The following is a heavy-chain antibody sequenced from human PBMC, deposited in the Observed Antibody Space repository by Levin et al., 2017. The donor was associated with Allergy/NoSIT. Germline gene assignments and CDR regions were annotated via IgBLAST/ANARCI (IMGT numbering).Heavy chain of an antibody. CDR3: AHYYYDSRGGGYDYYYGMDV. CDR2: IYWDDDK. V-gene: IGHV2-5*02. D-gene: IGHD3-22*01. Sequence: ESGPTLVKPTQTLTLTCTFSGFSLSTSGVGVGWIRQPPGKALEWLALIYWDDDKRYSPSLKSRLTITKDTSKNQVVLTMTNMDPVDTATYYCAHYYYDSRGGGYDYYYGMDVWGQGTTVTVSS. J-gene: IGHJ6*02. CDR1: GFSLSTSGVG.